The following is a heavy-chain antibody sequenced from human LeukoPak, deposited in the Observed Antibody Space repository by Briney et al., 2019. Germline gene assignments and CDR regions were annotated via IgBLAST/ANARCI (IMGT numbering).Heavy chain of an antibody. CDR2: ISAYNGNT. D-gene: IGHD2-2*01. Sequence: GASVKVSCKASGYTSTSYGISWVRQAPGQGLEWMGWISAYNGNTNYAQKLQGRVTMTTDTSTSTAYMELRSLRSDDTAVYYCARDGIVVVPAAKGFDYWGQGTLVTVSS. J-gene: IGHJ4*02. CDR1: GYTSTSYG. CDR3: ARDGIVVVPAAKGFDY. V-gene: IGHV1-18*01.